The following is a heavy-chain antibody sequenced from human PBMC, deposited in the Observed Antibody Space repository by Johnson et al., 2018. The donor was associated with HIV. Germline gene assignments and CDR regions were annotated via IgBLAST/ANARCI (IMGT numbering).Heavy chain of an antibody. V-gene: IGHV3-66*01. CDR2: IYSGGST. D-gene: IGHD1-26*01. CDR1: GFTVSSNY. Sequence: VQLVESGGGLVQPGGSLRLSCAASGFTVSSNYMSWVRQAPGKGLEWVSVIYSGGSTYYADSVKGRFTISRDNSKNTLYLQMNSLRAEDTAVYYCARGGVSYFLGDAFDIWGQGTMVTVSS. J-gene: IGHJ3*02. CDR3: ARGGVSYFLGDAFDI.